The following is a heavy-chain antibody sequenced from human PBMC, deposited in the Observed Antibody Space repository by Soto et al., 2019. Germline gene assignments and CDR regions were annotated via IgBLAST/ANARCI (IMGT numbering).Heavy chain of an antibody. J-gene: IGHJ5*02. CDR2: IYHSGST. CDR1: GGSISSSNW. D-gene: IGHD3-10*01. V-gene: IGHV4-4*02. Sequence: QVQLQESGPGLVKPSGTLSLTCAVSGGSISSSNWWSWVRQPPGKGLEGIGEIYHSGSTNYNPSLKSRVTIAVDKSKNQFSLKLSSVTAADTAVYYCASYITMVRGVITSSWFDPWGQGTLVTVSS. CDR3: ASYITMVRGVITSSWFDP.